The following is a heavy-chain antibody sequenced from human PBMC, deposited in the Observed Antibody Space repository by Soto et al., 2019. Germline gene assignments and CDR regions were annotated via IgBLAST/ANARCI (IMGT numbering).Heavy chain of an antibody. J-gene: IGHJ6*02. V-gene: IGHV1-2*04. Sequence: GASVKFSCKASGYTFTGYYMHWVRQAPGQGLEWMGWINPNSGGTNYAQKFQGWVTMTRDTSISTAYMELSRLRSDDTAVYYCARDRGCSGGSCYSGYYYYGMDVWGQGTTVTVSX. CDR1: GYTFTGYY. CDR3: ARDRGCSGGSCYSGYYYYGMDV. D-gene: IGHD2-15*01. CDR2: INPNSGGT.